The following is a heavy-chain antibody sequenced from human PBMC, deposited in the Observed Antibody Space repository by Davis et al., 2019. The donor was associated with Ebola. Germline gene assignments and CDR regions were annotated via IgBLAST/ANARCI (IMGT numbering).Heavy chain of an antibody. CDR2: IDPSDSYT. V-gene: IGHV5-10-1*01. CDR3: ARRSGVGTEYQLLQPFNWFDP. CDR1: GYSFATYW. J-gene: IGHJ5*02. D-gene: IGHD2-2*01. Sequence: GESLKISCKGSGYSFATYWITWVRQLPGKGLEWMGRIDPSDSYTNYSPSFQGHVTISADKSISTAYLQWSSLKASDTAMYYCARRSGVGTEYQLLQPFNWFDPWGQGTLVTVSS.